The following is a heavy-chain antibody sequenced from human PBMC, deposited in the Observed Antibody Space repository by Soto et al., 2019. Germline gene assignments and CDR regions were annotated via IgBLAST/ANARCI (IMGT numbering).Heavy chain of an antibody. CDR2: ISYDGSNK. CDR3: ARDKETYYDFWSGYSGPNFYGMDV. V-gene: IGHV3-30-3*01. J-gene: IGHJ6*02. CDR1: GFTFSSYA. Sequence: GGSLRLSCAASGFTFSSYAMHWVRQAPGKGLEWVAVISYDGSNKYYADSVKGRFTISRDNSKNTLYLQMNSLRAEDTAVYYCARDKETYYDFWSGYSGPNFYGMDVWGQGTTVTVSS. D-gene: IGHD3-3*01.